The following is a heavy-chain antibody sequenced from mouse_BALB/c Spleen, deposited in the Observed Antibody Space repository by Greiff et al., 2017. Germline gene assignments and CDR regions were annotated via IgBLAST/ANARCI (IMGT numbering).Heavy chain of an antibody. CDR3: ARSDGSSNRYFDD. D-gene: IGHD1-1*01. Sequence: LVKPGASVKISCKASGYSFTGYYMHWVKQSHGKSLEWIGYISCYNGATSYNQKFKGKATFTVDTSSSTAYMQFNSLTSEDSAVYYCARSDGSSNRYFDDWGAGTTVTVAS. CDR2: ISCYNGAT. J-gene: IGHJ1*01. V-gene: IGHV1S34*01. CDR1: GYSFTGYY.